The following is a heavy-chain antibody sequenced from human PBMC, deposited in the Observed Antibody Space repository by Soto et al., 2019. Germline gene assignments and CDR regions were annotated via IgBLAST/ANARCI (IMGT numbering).Heavy chain of an antibody. V-gene: IGHV1-46*01. CDR2: IHPSGDT. D-gene: IGHD2-15*01. Sequence: RASVKVSCKASGYKFTTYFIHWVRQAPGQGLEWMGMIHPSGDTGYAQKFRGRVTMTIDTSTTTAYMELRNLTSEDTAVYFSVRGYCTTSPCSGVFQFWGQGTLVTVSA. J-gene: IGHJ1*01. CDR1: GYKFTTYF. CDR3: VRGYCTTSPCSGVFQF.